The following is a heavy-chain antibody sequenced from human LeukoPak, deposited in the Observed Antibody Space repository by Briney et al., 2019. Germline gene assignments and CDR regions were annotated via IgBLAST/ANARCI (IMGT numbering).Heavy chain of an antibody. J-gene: IGHJ4*02. CDR2: INWSGGST. CDR3: ARAPITSPFYFDY. CDR1: GFAFDEHG. Sequence: GGSLRLSCTASGFAFDEHGMSWVRQVPGKGLEWVSGINWSGGSTGYADPLRGRFPISRDNAKNSLYLQMDSLRAEDTALYYCARAPITSPFYFDYWGQGTLVTVSS. D-gene: IGHD2-2*01. V-gene: IGHV3-20*04.